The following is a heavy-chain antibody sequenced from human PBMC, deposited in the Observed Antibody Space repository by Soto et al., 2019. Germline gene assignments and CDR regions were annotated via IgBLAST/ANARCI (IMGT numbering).Heavy chain of an antibody. V-gene: IGHV3-33*01. CDR1: GFTFSSYG. CDR2: IWYDGSNK. CDR3: ARDPSSSWYDY. J-gene: IGHJ4*02. D-gene: IGHD6-13*01. Sequence: QVQLVESGGGVVQPGRSLRLSCAASGFTFSSYGMHWVRQAPGKGLEWVAVIWYDGSNKYYADSVKGRFTISRDNSKNTLYLQMNSLRAEDTSIYYCARDPSSSWYDYWGQVTLVTVSS.